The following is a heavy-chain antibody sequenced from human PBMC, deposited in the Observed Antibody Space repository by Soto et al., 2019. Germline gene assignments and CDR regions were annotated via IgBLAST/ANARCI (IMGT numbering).Heavy chain of an antibody. J-gene: IGHJ4*02. Sequence: GGSLRLSCAVSGFSLTNYAMSWVRQAPGKGLEWVSIISGSGSQVYYADSVKGRFTISRDISDNTLYLQLNSPRVADTAIYYCAKDNNYSGFDAWGQGALVTLSS. CDR1: GFSLTNYA. V-gene: IGHV3-23*01. CDR2: ISGSGSQV. D-gene: IGHD2-21*01. CDR3: AKDNNYSGFDA.